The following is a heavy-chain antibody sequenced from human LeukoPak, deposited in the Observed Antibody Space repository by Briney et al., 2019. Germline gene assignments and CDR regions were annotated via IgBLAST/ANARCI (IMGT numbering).Heavy chain of an antibody. D-gene: IGHD3-10*01. Sequence: SETLSLTCTVSGGSISSGGYYWSWIRQHPGKGLEWIGYIYYSGSTNYNPSLKSRVTISVDTSKNQFSLKLSSVTAADTAVYYCARDSLITMVRGVIAHNWFDPWGQGTLVTVSS. V-gene: IGHV4-61*08. CDR3: ARDSLITMVRGVIAHNWFDP. J-gene: IGHJ5*02. CDR2: IYYSGST. CDR1: GGSISSGGYY.